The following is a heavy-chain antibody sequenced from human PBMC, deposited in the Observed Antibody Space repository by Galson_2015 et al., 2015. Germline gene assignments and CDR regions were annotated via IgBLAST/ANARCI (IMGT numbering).Heavy chain of an antibody. CDR1: GFSVGTSY. CDR3: AREQGSYDSTDYAFDI. J-gene: IGHJ3*02. V-gene: IGHV3-53*01. CDR2: IYSGGGT. Sequence: SLRLSCAASGFSVGTSYMSWVRPAPGKGLGWVSVIYSGGGTYYADSVQGRFTIARDNSKNTVYLQMNSLRVEDTAVYYCAREQGSYDSTDYAFDIWGQGTMVTVSS. D-gene: IGHD3-22*01.